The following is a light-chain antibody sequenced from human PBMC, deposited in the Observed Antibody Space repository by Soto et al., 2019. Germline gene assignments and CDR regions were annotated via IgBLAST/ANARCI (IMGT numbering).Light chain of an antibody. Sequence: IVMTQSPDSLAVSMGERAPINCKSRLSGLHSFNKKNYLAWYQQKPGQPPKLLIYWSSTRESGVPDRFSGSGSGTDFTLTISSLQAEDVAVYYCQQYYTTPPYTFGQGTKLEIK. V-gene: IGKV4-1*01. CDR1: LSGLHSFNKKNY. CDR3: QQYYTTPPYT. CDR2: WSS. J-gene: IGKJ2*01.